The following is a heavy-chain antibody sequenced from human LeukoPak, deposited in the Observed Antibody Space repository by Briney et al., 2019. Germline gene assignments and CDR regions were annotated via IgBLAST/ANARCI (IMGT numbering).Heavy chain of an antibody. J-gene: IGHJ5*02. Sequence: SETLSLTCTVSGGSTSSSSYYWGWIRQPPGKGLEWIGSIYYSGSTYYNPSLKSRVTISVDTSKNQFSLKLSSVTAADTAVYCCARLSILWWRGWFDPWGQGTLVTVSS. V-gene: IGHV4-39*07. CDR3: ARLSILWWRGWFDP. D-gene: IGHD2-21*01. CDR2: IYYSGST. CDR1: GGSTSSSSYY.